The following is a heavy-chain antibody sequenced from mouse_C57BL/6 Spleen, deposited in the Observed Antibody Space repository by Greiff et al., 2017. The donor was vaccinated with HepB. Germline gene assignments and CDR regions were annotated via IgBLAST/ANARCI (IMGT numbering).Heavy chain of an antibody. D-gene: IGHD1-1*01. Sequence: VKLVESGPGLVAPSQSLSITCTVSGFSLTSYAISWVRQPPGKGLEWLGVIWTGGGTNYTSALKSRLSISKDNSKSQVFLKMNSLQTDDTTRYYCAREDYYGSTYYFDYWGQGTTLTVSS. CDR2: IWTGGGT. V-gene: IGHV2-9-1*01. CDR3: AREDYYGSTYYFDY. J-gene: IGHJ2*01. CDR1: GFSLTSYA.